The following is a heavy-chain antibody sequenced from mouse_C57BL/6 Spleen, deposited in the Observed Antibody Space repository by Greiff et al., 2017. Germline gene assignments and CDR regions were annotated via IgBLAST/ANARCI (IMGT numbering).Heavy chain of an antibody. CDR2: IDPSDSYT. CDR3: ARRGYYGRGYYFDY. CDR1: GYTFTSYW. V-gene: IGHV1-69*01. J-gene: IGHJ2*01. Sequence: QVHVKQPGAELVMPGASVKLSCKASGYTFTSYWMHWVKQRPGQGLEWIGEIDPSDSYTNYNQKFKGKSTLTVDKSSSTAYMQLSSLTSEDSAVYYCARRGYYGRGYYFDYWGQGTTLTVSS. D-gene: IGHD1-1*01.